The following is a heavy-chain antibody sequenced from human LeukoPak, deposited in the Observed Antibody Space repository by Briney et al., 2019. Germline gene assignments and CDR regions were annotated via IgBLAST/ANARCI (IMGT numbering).Heavy chain of an antibody. CDR3: VKDDGWVQYAN. CDR1: GFTFSSYG. V-gene: IGHV3-23*01. J-gene: IGHJ4*02. CDR2: ISGSGGST. Sequence: GGSLRLSCAGSGFTFSSYGMSWVRQAPGKGLEWVSAISGSGGSTYYADSVKGRFTISRDNSKNTLYLQMNSLRAEDAAVYYCVKDDGWVQYANWGQGTLVTVSS. D-gene: IGHD5-24*01.